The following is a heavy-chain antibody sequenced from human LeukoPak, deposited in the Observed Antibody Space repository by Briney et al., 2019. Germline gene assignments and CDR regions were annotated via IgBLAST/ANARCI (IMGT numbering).Heavy chain of an antibody. D-gene: IGHD3-22*01. V-gene: IGHV1-18*01. CDR3: ARDLELVTMIVVGHYYYMDV. Sequence: ASVKVPCKASGYTFTSYGISWVRQAPGQGLEWMGWISAYNGNTNYAQKLRGRVTMTTDTSTSTAYMELRSLRSDDTAVYYCARDLELVTMIVVGHYYYMDVWGKGTTVTVSS. CDR1: GYTFTSYG. CDR2: ISAYNGNT. J-gene: IGHJ6*03.